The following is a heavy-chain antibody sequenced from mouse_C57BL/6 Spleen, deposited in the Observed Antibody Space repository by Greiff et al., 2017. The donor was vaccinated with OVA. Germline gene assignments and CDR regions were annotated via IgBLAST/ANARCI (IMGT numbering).Heavy chain of an antibody. CDR2: INPGSGGT. D-gene: IGHD1-1*01. CDR1: GYAFTNYL. CDR3: ARGVTTVVGRV. V-gene: IGHV1-54*01. Sequence: VQLQQSGAELVRPGPSVKVSCKASGYAFTNYLIEWVKQRPGQGLEWIGVINPGSGGTNYNEKFKGKATLTADKSSSTAYMQLSSLTSEDSAVYFCARGVTTVVGRVWGTGTTVTVSS. J-gene: IGHJ1*03.